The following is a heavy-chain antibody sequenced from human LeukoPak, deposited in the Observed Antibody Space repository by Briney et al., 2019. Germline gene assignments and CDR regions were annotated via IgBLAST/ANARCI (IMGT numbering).Heavy chain of an antibody. V-gene: IGHV3-21*01. CDR1: GYTFSDFS. D-gene: IGHD3-22*01. Sequence: GGSLTLSYAASGYTFSDFSVNWVRQAPGKGLEWVSSISVRSNYRYYADSVRGRFTISRDDARDSLFLQMNSLRAEDTAVYFCVRLRRNNDRSGYYYYYDYWGQGTLVTVSS. CDR2: ISVRSNYR. CDR3: VRLRRNNDRSGYYYYYDY. J-gene: IGHJ4*02.